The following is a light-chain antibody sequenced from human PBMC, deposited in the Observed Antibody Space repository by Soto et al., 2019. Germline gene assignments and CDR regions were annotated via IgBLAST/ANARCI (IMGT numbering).Light chain of an antibody. J-gene: IGKJ5*01. Sequence: EIVLTQSPATLSLSPGERATLSCRASQSVSSYLAWYQQKPGQAPRLLIYDASNRATGIPARFIGSGSGTDFTLIISSLEPEDFAVYYCHQRSNWPPITFGQGTRLEIK. CDR3: HQRSNWPPIT. CDR2: DAS. V-gene: IGKV3-11*01. CDR1: QSVSSY.